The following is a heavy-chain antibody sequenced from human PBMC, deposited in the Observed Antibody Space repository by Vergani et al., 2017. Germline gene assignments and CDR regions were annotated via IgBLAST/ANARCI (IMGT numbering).Heavy chain of an antibody. CDR2: LSASDRRT. CDR1: GCFFSDYY. D-gene: IGHD6-19*01. CDR3: AKVGRSEVAGTFGAFDI. Sequence: QVQLVESGGGLVKPGGSLRLSCTASGCFFSDYYMSWLRQAPGKGLEWISTLSASDRRTHYADSVKGRFTISRDISKNTLFLHMNSLRPEDTAVYYCAKVGRSEVAGTFGAFDIWGQGTMVTVSS. J-gene: IGHJ3*02. V-gene: IGHV3-11*05.